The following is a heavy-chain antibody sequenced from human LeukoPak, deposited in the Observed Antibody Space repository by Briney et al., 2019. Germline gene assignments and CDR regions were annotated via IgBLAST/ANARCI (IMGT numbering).Heavy chain of an antibody. Sequence: GGSLRLSCAASGFTFRTYEMNWVRQAPGKGLKWISYITGSGNTIYYADSVKGRFTISRDNAKNSLYLQMNSLRAEDTAVYYCARRYCSSTSCLIDYWGQGTLVTVSS. CDR1: GFTFRTYE. CDR3: ARRYCSSTSCLIDY. J-gene: IGHJ4*02. CDR2: ITGSGNTI. D-gene: IGHD2-2*01. V-gene: IGHV3-48*03.